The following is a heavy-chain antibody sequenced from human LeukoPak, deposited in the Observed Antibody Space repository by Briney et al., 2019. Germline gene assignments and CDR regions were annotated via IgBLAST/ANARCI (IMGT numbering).Heavy chain of an antibody. V-gene: IGHV1-2*02. J-gene: IGHJ4*02. D-gene: IGHD6-13*01. CDR1: GYTFTGYY. CDR2: INPNSGGT. CDR3: ARGIAAAGYFDY. Sequence: ASMKVSCKASGYTFTGYYMHWVRQAPGQGLEWMGWINPNSGGTNYAQKFQGRVTMTRDTSISTAYMELSRLRSDDTAVYYCARGIAAAGYFDYWGQGTLVTVSS.